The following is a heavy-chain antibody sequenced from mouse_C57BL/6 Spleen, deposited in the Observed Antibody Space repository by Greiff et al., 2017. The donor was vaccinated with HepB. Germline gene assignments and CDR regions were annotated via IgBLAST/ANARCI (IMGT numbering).Heavy chain of an antibody. V-gene: IGHV3-6*01. Sequence: EVQLQQSGPGLVKPSQSLSLTCSVTCYSITSGYYWNWIRQFPGNKLEWMGYISYDGSNNYNPSLKNRISITRDTSKNQFFLKLNSVTTEDTATYYCARNHYYGSSFYWYFDVWGTGTTVTVSS. D-gene: IGHD1-1*01. J-gene: IGHJ1*03. CDR2: ISYDGSN. CDR3: ARNHYYGSSFYWYFDV. CDR1: CYSITSGYY.